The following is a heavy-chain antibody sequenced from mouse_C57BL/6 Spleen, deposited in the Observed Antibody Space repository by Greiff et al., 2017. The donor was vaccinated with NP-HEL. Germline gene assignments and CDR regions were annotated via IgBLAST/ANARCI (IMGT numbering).Heavy chain of an antibody. CDR1: GYTFTDYN. D-gene: IGHD4-1*01. Sequence: EVQLVESGPELVKPGASVKMSCKASGYTFTDYNMHWVKQSHGKSLEWIGYINPNNGGTSYNQKFKGKATLTVNKSSSTAYMELRSLTSEDSAVYYCARRRTGPYFDYWGQGTTLTVSS. CDR2: INPNNGGT. J-gene: IGHJ2*01. V-gene: IGHV1-22*01. CDR3: ARRRTGPYFDY.